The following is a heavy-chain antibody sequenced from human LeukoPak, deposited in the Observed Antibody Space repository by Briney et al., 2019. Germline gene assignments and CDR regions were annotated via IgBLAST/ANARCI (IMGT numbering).Heavy chain of an antibody. CDR2: INHSGST. Sequence: SETLSLTCAVYGGSFSGYYWSWIRQPPGKGLEWIGEINHSGSTNYNPSLKSRVTISVDTSKNQFSLKLSSVTAADTAVYYCARSHYCGGDCYSRDAFDIWGQGTMVTVSS. D-gene: IGHD2-21*02. CDR1: GGSFSGYY. J-gene: IGHJ3*02. CDR3: ARSHYCGGDCYSRDAFDI. V-gene: IGHV4-34*01.